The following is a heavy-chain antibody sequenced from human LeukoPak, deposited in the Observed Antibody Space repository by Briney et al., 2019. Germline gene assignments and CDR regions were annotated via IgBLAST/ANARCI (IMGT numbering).Heavy chain of an antibody. CDR2: ISAYNGNT. CDR1: GYTFTSYG. D-gene: IGHD5-12*01. CDR3: VRDSVYIVATITGLGGGFDY. J-gene: IGHJ4*02. V-gene: IGHV1-18*01. Sequence: ASVKVSCKASGYTFTSYGISWVRQAPGQGLEWMGWISAYNGNTNYAQKLQGRVTMTTDTSTSTAYMELSRLRSDDTAIYYCVRDSVYIVATITGLGGGFDYWGQGILVTVSS.